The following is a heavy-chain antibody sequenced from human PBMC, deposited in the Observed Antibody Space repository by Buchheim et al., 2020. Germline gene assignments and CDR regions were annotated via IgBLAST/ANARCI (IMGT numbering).Heavy chain of an antibody. CDR2: IYYSGST. CDR3: ARETGTTEWHSYYYYGMDV. D-gene: IGHD1-7*01. V-gene: IGHV4-30-4*01. CDR1: GGSISSGDYY. J-gene: IGHJ6*02. Sequence: QVQLQESGPGLVKPSQTLSLTCTVSGGSISSGDYYWSWIRQPPGKGLEWIGYIYYSGSTYYNPSLKRRVTISVDTSKNQFSLKLSSVTAADTAVYYCARETGTTEWHSYYYYGMDVWGQGTT.